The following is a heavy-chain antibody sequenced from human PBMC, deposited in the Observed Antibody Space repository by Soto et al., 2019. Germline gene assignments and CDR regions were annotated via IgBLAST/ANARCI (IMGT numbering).Heavy chain of an antibody. D-gene: IGHD3-10*01. J-gene: IGHJ3*02. CDR3: ARDRGYNSGRSAAFDI. CDR2: ISGANTMV. CDR1: GFTFSSFG. Sequence: EGSLRLSCAASGFTFSSFGMNWVRQAPGKGLEWVSFISGANTMVYADSVKGRFSISRDNAKNSVYLQLNSLRDEDTAVYYCARDRGYNSGRSAAFDIWGRGTMVTVSS. V-gene: IGHV3-48*02.